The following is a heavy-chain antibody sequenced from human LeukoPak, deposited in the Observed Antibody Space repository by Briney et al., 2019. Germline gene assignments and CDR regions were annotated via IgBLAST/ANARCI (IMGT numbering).Heavy chain of an antibody. J-gene: IGHJ4*02. CDR2: IKQDGSEK. CDR3: ARESAAAFDY. Sequence: GGSLRLSCAASGFTFSSSWMTWVRQAPGKGLEWVANIKQDGSEKYYVDSVKGRFTISRDNPKNSLYLQMNSLRAEDTAVYYCARESAAAFDYWGQGTLVTVSS. D-gene: IGHD2-15*01. CDR1: GFTFSSSW. V-gene: IGHV3-7*01.